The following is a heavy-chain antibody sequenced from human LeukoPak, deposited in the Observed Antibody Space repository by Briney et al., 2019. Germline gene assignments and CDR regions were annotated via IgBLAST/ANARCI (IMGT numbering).Heavy chain of an antibody. CDR1: GFSFSSYA. V-gene: IGHV3-23*01. D-gene: IGHD3-10*01. Sequence: GGSLRLSCVVSGFSFSSYAMSWVRQAPGKGLQWVSTISGSGAYTNYADSVKGRFTISRDNSDNTLFLQLNSLRGEDTAVYYCARGMGNTMVGGVAIEPSDYWGQGTLVTVSS. J-gene: IGHJ4*02. CDR3: ARGMGNTMVGGVAIEPSDY. CDR2: ISGSGAYT.